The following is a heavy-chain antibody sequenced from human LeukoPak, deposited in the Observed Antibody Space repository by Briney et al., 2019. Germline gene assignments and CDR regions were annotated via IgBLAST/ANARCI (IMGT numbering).Heavy chain of an antibody. V-gene: IGHV4-59*01. J-gene: IGHJ6*03. D-gene: IGHD3-9*01. CDR3: ARRVGPLTGLYYYMDV. Sequence: SETLSLTCTVSGGSISSYYWSWIRQPPGKGLEWIGYIYYSGSTNYNPSLKSRVTISVDTSKNQFSLKLSSVTAADTAVYYCARRVGPLTGLYYYMDVWGKGTTVTISS. CDR2: IYYSGST. CDR1: GGSISSYY.